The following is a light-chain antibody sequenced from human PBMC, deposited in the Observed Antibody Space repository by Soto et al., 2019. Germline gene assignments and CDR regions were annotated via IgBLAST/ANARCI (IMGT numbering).Light chain of an antibody. CDR1: QSISSY. Sequence: DIQMTQSPSSLSASVGDRVTITCRARQSISSYLNWYQQKPGKAPKLLIYAASSLQSGVPSRFSGSGSGTDFTLTISSLQPEDFATYYCRQSYSTPRTVGQGPKVEIK. CDR2: AAS. J-gene: IGKJ1*01. V-gene: IGKV1-39*01. CDR3: RQSYSTPRT.